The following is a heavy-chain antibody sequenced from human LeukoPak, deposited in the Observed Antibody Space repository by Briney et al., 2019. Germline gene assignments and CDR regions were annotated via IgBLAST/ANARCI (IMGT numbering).Heavy chain of an antibody. V-gene: IGHV3-66*01. CDR3: ARGGSYLSAFDI. CDR1: GFTVSSNY. D-gene: IGHD1-26*01. J-gene: IGHJ3*02. Sequence: SGGSLRLSCAASGFTVSSNYMTWVRQAPGKGLEWVSVMYTLGNTYYADSVRGRFTISRDNSKNTLYLQMNSLRAEDTAVYYCARGGSYLSAFDIWGQGTMVTVSS. CDR2: MYTLGNT.